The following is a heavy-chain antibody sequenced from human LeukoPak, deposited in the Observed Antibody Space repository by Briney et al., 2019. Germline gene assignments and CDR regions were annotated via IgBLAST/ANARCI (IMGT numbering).Heavy chain of an antibody. Sequence: PGGSLRLSCAASGFTFSSYWMHWVRPAPRRELVWVSRIKSDGSTNYADSVKGRFTISRDNAKNTLSLQMNSLRAEDTGVYYCARAPSEIGGYYPEYFRHWGQGTLVTVSS. CDR1: GFTFSSYW. V-gene: IGHV3-74*01. D-gene: IGHD3-22*01. CDR3: ARAPSEIGGYYPEYFRH. J-gene: IGHJ1*01. CDR2: IKSDGST.